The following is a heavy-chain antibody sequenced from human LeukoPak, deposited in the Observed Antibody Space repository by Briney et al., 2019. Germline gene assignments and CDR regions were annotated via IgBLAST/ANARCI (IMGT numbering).Heavy chain of an antibody. CDR1: GFTFSSYW. V-gene: IGHV3-7*01. D-gene: IGHD3-16*01. CDR3: ARELRTFDS. J-gene: IGHJ4*02. CDR2: IKHNGDEL. Sequence: PGGSLIPSCAASGFTFSSYWMTWVRQAPGKGLEWVANIKHNGDELNYVDSVEDRFTISRDNAKNSLYLHMTGLRAEDTAVYYCARELRTFDSWGQGTLVTVSS.